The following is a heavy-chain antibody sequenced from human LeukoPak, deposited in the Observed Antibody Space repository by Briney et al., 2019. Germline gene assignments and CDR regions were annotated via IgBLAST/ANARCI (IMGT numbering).Heavy chain of an antibody. J-gene: IGHJ6*02. Sequence: ASETLSLTCIVSGGSISSGAYYWSWIRQPPGEGLEWIGYVYYSGSTNYNPSLKSRVTISVDTSKNQFSLKLTSVTAADTAVYYCARDRIAAAGNYYYYGMDVWGQGTTVTVAS. CDR1: GGSISSGAYY. V-gene: IGHV4-61*08. CDR3: ARDRIAAAGNYYYYGMDV. CDR2: VYYSGST. D-gene: IGHD6-13*01.